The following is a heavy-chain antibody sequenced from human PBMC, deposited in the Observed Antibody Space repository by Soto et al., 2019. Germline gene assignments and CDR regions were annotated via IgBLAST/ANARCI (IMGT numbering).Heavy chain of an antibody. Sequence: SGGSLRLSCAASGFTFSSYSMNWVRQAPGKGLEWVSSISSSSSYIYYADSVKGRFTISRDNAKNSLYLQMNSLRAEDTAVYYCARDELDTAALYFDYWGQGTLVTVSS. J-gene: IGHJ4*02. D-gene: IGHD5-18*01. CDR1: GFTFSSYS. V-gene: IGHV3-21*01. CDR2: ISSSSSYI. CDR3: ARDELDTAALYFDY.